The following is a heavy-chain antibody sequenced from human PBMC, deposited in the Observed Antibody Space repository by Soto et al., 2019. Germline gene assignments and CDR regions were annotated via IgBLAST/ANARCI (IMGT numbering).Heavy chain of an antibody. V-gene: IGHV4-34*01. CDR3: ARGSTSCYRD. CDR2: INHSGST. CDR1: GGSFSGYY. Sequence: QVQLQQWGAGLLKPSETLSLTCAVYGGSFSGYYWSWIRQPPGKGLEWIGEINHSGSTNYNPSLKSRVPISVDTSKNQFSLKLSSVTAADTAVYYCARGSTSCYRDWGQGTLVTVSS. J-gene: IGHJ4*02. D-gene: IGHD2-2*02.